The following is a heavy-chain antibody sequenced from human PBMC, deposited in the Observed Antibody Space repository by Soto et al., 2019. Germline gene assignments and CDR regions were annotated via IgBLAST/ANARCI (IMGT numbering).Heavy chain of an antibody. Sequence: QVQLVQSGAEVKKPGASVKVSCKASGYTFTSYDINWVRQATGQGLEYLGGMNPNRGNKGFVQKFQGSAAMPTNTSRRAADMELSSLRSEDTAVYYCARGIKYGAYSRWFDPWGQGTLGTVSS. J-gene: IGHJ5*02. D-gene: IGHD2-15*01. V-gene: IGHV1-8*01. CDR2: MNPNRGNK. CDR1: GYTFTSYD. CDR3: ARGIKYGAYSRWFDP.